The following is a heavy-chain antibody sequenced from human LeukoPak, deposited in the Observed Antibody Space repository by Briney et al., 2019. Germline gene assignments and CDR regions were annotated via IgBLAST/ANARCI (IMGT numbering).Heavy chain of an antibody. V-gene: IGHV3-21*01. CDR2: ISSSSSYI. CDR3: GRKYFSGGSRYLDAFYI. D-gene: IGHD2-15*01. CDR1: GFTFSSYS. Sequence: GSLRLSCAASGFTFSSYSMNWVRQAPGKGLEWVSSISSSSSYIYYADSVKGRFTISRDNAKNSLYLQMNSLRAGDTAVYYCGRKYFSGGSRYLDAFYIWGQGTMVNVSS. J-gene: IGHJ3*02.